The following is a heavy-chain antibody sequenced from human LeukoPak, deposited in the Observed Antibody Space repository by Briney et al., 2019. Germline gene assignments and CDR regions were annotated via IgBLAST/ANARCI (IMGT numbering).Heavy chain of an antibody. CDR3: AREGGVSENYFDY. D-gene: IGHD6-13*01. CDR1: GFTVSSNY. J-gene: IGHJ4*02. Sequence: GGSLRLSCAASGFTVSSNYMSWVRQAPGKGLEWVSVIYSGGSTYYADSVKGRFTISRDNSKNTLYLQMNSLRAEDTAVHYCAREGGVSENYFDYWGQGTLVTVSS. V-gene: IGHV3-66*01. CDR2: IYSGGST.